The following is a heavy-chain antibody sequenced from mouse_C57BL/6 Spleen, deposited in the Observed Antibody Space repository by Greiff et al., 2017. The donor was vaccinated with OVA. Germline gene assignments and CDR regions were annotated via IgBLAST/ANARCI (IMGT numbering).Heavy chain of an antibody. D-gene: IGHD2-14*01. V-gene: IGHV1-15*01. CDR1: GYTFTDYE. CDR2: IDPETGGT. CDR3: TRREYDAGRAPYWYFDV. J-gene: IGHJ1*03. Sequence: VQLQQSGAELVRPGASVTLSCKASGYTFTDYEMHWVKQTPVHGLEWIGAIDPETGGTAYNQKFKGKAILTADKSSSTAYMELRSLTSEDSAVYYCTRREYDAGRAPYWYFDVWGTGTTVTVSS.